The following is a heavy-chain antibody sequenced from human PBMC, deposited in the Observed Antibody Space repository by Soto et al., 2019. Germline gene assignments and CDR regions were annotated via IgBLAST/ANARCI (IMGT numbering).Heavy chain of an antibody. V-gene: IGHV1-46*01. Sequence: GVSVKVSCKASGYXFTSYYMHWVRQAPGQGLEWMGIINPSGGSTSYAQKFQGRVTMTRDTSTSTVYMELSSLRSEDTAVYYCARVKDYYDSSGYLSAFDIWGQGTMVTVSS. D-gene: IGHD3-22*01. CDR2: INPSGGST. CDR1: GYXFTSYY. CDR3: ARVKDYYDSSGYLSAFDI. J-gene: IGHJ3*02.